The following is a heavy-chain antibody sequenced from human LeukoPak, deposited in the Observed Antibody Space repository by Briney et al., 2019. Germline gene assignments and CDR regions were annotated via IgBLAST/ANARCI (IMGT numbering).Heavy chain of an antibody. D-gene: IGHD2-2*01. CDR2: IIPILGIA. CDR1: GGTFSSYA. Sequence: SVKVSCKASGGTFSSYAISWVWQAPGQGLEWMGRIIPILGIANYAQKFPGRVTITADKSTSTAYMELSSLRSEDTAVYYCARGGVVVPAAIGNDWGQGTLVTVSA. J-gene: IGHJ4*02. CDR3: ARGGVVVPAAIGND. V-gene: IGHV1-69*04.